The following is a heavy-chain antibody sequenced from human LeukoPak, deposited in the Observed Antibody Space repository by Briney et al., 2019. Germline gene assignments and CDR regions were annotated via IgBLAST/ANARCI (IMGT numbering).Heavy chain of an antibody. V-gene: IGHV4-59*08. CDR2: IHHSGST. D-gene: IGHD6-13*01. J-gene: IGHJ4*02. Sequence: PSETLSLTCSVPGGSISSYYWSWIRQPPGKGLEWIGYIHHSGSTDYNASLKSRVTISIDTSKNQFSLKLSAVTAADTAMYYCARHLMVTADGSFDYWGQGTLVTVSS. CDR3: ARHLMVTADGSFDY. CDR1: GGSISSYY.